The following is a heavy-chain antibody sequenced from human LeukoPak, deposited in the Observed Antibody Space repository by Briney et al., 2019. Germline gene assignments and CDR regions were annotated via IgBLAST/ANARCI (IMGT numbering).Heavy chain of an antibody. Sequence: PSETLYLTCTVSGVSINNYYRSWIRQPPGKGLEWVGYVYFSGSTNYNPSLKSRVTISVDTSKTQFSLKVRSVTAADTAVYYCARTFYYGWGSHYTFFDPWGQGTPVTVSS. J-gene: IGHJ5*02. D-gene: IGHD3-10*01. CDR2: VYFSGST. V-gene: IGHV4-59*01. CDR1: GVSINNYY. CDR3: ARTFYYGWGSHYTFFDP.